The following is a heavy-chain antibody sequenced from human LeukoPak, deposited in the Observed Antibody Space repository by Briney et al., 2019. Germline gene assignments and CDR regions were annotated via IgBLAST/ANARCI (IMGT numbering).Heavy chain of an antibody. CDR1: EFTFSSYA. CDR2: ISYDGSNK. CDR3: ARWDLGGSSGHSGLDY. J-gene: IGHJ4*02. D-gene: IGHD3-22*01. Sequence: GRSLRLSCAASEFTFSSYAMHWVRQAPGKGLEWVAVISYDGSNKFYADSVKGRFTISRDNSKNTLYLQMNSLRAEDTAVYYCARWDLGGSSGHSGLDYWGQGTLVTVSS. V-gene: IGHV3-30-3*01.